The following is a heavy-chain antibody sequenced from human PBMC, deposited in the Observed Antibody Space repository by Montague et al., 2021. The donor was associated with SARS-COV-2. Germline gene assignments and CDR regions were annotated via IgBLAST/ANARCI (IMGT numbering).Heavy chain of an antibody. J-gene: IGHJ4*02. CDR2: IDWDDDK. D-gene: IGHD6-19*01. V-gene: IGHV2-70*11. Sequence: PALVKTTQTLTLTCTFSGFSLNTSGICVSWIRQPPGKALEWLARIDWDDDKYYSTSLKTRLTISKDTSKNQVVLTMTNMDPVDTATYYCARTYAPSAVAVDYWGQGTLVTVSS. CDR1: GFSLNTSGIC. CDR3: ARTYAPSAVAVDY.